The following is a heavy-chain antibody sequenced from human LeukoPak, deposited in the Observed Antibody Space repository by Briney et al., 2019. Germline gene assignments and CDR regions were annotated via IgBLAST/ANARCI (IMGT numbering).Heavy chain of an antibody. CDR1: GGSISSGGYS. Sequence: PSQTLSLTCTVSGGSISSGGYSWSWIRQHPGKGLEWIGYIYYSGSTYYNPSLKSRVTISVDTSKNQFSLKLSSVTAADTAVYYCARDQGGNCHSPWGQGTLVTVSS. D-gene: IGHD2-15*01. J-gene: IGHJ5*02. CDR3: ARDQGGNCHSP. CDR2: IYYSGST. V-gene: IGHV4-31*03.